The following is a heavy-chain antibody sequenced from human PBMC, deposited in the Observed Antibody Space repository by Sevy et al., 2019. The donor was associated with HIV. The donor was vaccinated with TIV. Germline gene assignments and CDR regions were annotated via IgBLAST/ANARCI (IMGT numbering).Heavy chain of an antibody. J-gene: IGHJ5*02. D-gene: IGHD3-22*01. CDR3: ASSGSIRYYYDSSGYQNNWFDP. V-gene: IGHV3-7*01. CDR1: GFTFSSYW. Sequence: GGSLRLSCAASGFTFSSYWMSWVRQAPGKGLEWVANIKQDGSEKYYVNSVKGRFTISKDNAKNSLYLQMNSLRAEVTAVYYCASSGSIRYYYDSSGYQNNWFDPWGQGTLVTVSS. CDR2: IKQDGSEK.